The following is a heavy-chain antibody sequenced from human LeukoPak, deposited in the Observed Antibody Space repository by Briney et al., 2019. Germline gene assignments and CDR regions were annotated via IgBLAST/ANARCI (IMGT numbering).Heavy chain of an antibody. CDR3: ARLGKDDYSNYVGY. CDR1: GYSISSGYY. V-gene: IGHV4-38-2*01. J-gene: IGHJ4*02. D-gene: IGHD4-11*01. CDR2: IYHSGST. Sequence: SETLSLTCAVSGYSISSGYYWGWIRQPPGKGLEWIGSIYHSGSTYYNPSLKSRVTISVDTSKNQFSLKLSPVTAADTAVYYCARLGKDDYSNYVGYWGQGTLVTVSS.